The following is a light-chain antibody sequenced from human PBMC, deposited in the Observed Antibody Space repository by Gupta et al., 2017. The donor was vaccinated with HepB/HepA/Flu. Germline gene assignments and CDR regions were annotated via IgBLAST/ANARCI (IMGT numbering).Light chain of an antibody. CDR2: DAS. V-gene: IGKV3-11*01. CDR3: QQRSNWPT. Sequence: EIVLPQSPATLSLSPGERATLSCRARQSVSSYLAWYQKKPGQAPRLLIYDASNRATGIPARFSGSGSGTDFTLTISSLEPEDFAVYYCQQRSNWPTFGGGTKVEIK. CDR1: QSVSSY. J-gene: IGKJ4*01.